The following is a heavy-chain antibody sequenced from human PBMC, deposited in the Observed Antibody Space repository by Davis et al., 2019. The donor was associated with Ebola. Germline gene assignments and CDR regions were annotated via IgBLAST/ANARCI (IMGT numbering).Heavy chain of an antibody. Sequence: PGGSLRLSCAASGFTFSSYAMHWVRQAPGKGLEWVAGMSASGYSTHYADSVKGRFTISRDNSKNTLYLQMSSLRAEDTAVYYCTREGGGHCTPTNCPNWLDPWGQGTLVTVSS. J-gene: IGHJ5*02. CDR3: TREGGGHCTPTNCPNWLDP. CDR1: GFTFSSYA. D-gene: IGHD2-8*01. CDR2: MSASGYST. V-gene: IGHV3-23*01.